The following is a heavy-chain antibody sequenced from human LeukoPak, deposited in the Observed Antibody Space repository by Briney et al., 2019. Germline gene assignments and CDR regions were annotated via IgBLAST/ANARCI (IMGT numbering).Heavy chain of an antibody. CDR3: ASGRGYSYGELDY. Sequence: GGSLRLSCTASGFTFSTYGMHWVRQAPGRGLEWVAVIWYDGSIKYYADSVKGRFTISRDNSKNTLYLQMNSLTAADAAVYFCASGRGYSYGELDYWGQGTLVTVSS. CDR2: IWYDGSIK. V-gene: IGHV3-33*01. D-gene: IGHD5-18*01. J-gene: IGHJ4*02. CDR1: GFTFSTYG.